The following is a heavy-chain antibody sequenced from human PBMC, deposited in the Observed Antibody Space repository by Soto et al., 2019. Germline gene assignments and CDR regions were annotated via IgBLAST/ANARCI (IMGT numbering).Heavy chain of an antibody. Sequence: QLQLQESGPGLVEPSETLSLTCTVSGGSISSSSYYWGWIRQPPGKGLEWIGSIYYSGSTYYNPPLKRRVTISVDTSKNQFSLKLSSVTAADTAVYYCARSMTTVVTLVYWGQGTLVTVSS. D-gene: IGHD4-17*01. CDR1: GGSISSSSYY. CDR3: ARSMTTVVTLVY. CDR2: IYYSGST. J-gene: IGHJ4*02. V-gene: IGHV4-39*01.